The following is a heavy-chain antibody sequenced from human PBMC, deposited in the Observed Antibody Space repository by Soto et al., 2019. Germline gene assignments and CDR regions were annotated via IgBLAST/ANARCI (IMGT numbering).Heavy chain of an antibody. D-gene: IGHD6-6*01. CDR3: ATAARHPYYYYMDV. V-gene: IGHV1-8*01. CDR2: MNPNSGNT. CDR1: GYTFTSYD. Sequence: QVQLVQSGAEVKKPGASVKVSCKASGYTFTSYDINWVRQATGQGLEWMGWMNPNSGNTGYAQKFQGRVTMTRTTSISTAYMGLSSLRSEDTAVYYCATAARHPYYYYMDVWGKGTTVTVSS. J-gene: IGHJ6*03.